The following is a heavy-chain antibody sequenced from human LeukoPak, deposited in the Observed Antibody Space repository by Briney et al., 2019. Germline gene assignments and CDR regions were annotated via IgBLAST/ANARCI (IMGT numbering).Heavy chain of an antibody. J-gene: IGHJ4*02. CDR3: ARHSGYSDYVSDY. D-gene: IGHD5-12*01. CDR1: GGSISSNRYY. CDR2: IHYSGST. V-gene: IGHV4-39*01. Sequence: PSETLSLTCTVSGGSISSNRYYWGWIRQPPGKGLEWVGHIHYSGSTYYNPSLKSQVIISVDTSKNQFSLKLSSVTAADTAVYYCARHSGYSDYVSDYWGQGTLVTVSS.